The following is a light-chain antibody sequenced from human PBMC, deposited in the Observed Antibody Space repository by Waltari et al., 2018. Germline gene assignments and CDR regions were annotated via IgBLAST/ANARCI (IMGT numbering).Light chain of an antibody. V-gene: IGKV3-20*01. CDR3: QQYHTPLT. J-gene: IGKJ1*01. Sequence: EIVLTQSPGTLSLSPGERATLSCRASQSVDSRHLAWYQQKPGQAPRLRIYDTSSRATGIPDRFSGSGSGADFTLTISRLEPEDFAVYFCQQYHTPLTFGQGTKVEIK. CDR2: DTS. CDR1: QSVDSRH.